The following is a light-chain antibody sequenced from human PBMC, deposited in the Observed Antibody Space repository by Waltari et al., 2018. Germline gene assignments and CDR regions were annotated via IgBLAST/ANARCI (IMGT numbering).Light chain of an antibody. J-gene: IGLJ2*01. Sequence: QSVLTQPPSVSGAPGQRVTISCTGSSSNIGAGYDVQWYQQLPGTAPKLLIYDNNHRPSGVPDRFSGSKSVPSASLAITGLQAEDEADYYCQSYDSSLSGSVFGGGTKLTVL. V-gene: IGLV1-40*01. CDR2: DNN. CDR3: QSYDSSLSGSV. CDR1: SSNIGAGYD.